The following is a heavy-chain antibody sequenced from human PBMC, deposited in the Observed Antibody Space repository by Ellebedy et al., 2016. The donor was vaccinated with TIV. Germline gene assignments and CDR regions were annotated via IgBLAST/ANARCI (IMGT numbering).Heavy chain of an antibody. CDR1: GYSFTSYW. J-gene: IGHJ4*02. CDR3: ARLTGYSSGWYFDY. V-gene: IGHV5-51*01. D-gene: IGHD6-19*01. CDR2: IYPGDSDT. Sequence: GGSLRLXXKGSGYSFTSYWIGWVRQMPGKGLEWMGIIYPGDSDTRYSPSFQGQVTISADKSISTAYLQWSSLKASDTAMYYCARLTGYSSGWYFDYWGQGTLVTVSS.